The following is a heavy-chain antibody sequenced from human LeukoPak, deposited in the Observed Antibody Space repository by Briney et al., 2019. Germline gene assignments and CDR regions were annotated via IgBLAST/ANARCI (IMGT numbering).Heavy chain of an antibody. D-gene: IGHD6-13*01. J-gene: IGHJ6*03. CDR2: IYYSGNT. V-gene: IGHV4-39*01. CDR3: ARHGGSSSWNTPNCYYYYYMDV. Sequence: SETLSLTCTVSGDSISTSNSYWGWIRQPPGKGLEWIGSIYYSGNTYYNASLKSRVTISVDTSKNQFSLKFTSVTAADTAVYYCARHGGSSSWNTPNCYYYYYMDVWGKGTTVTVSS. CDR1: GDSISTSNSY.